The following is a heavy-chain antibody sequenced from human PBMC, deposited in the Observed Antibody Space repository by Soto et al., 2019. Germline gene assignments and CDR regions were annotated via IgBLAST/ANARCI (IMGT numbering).Heavy chain of an antibody. CDR1: GFGFNTYS. Sequence: EVQVVESGGGLVKPGGSMRLSCVASGFGFNTYSMTWVRQAPGKGLEWVAAISSSGSYIHYADSVKGRFTISRDNAKKSLYLQMNSLRADDTAVYYCPGPIAIAGSGYWGQGTLVSVSS. J-gene: IGHJ4*02. CDR2: ISSSGSYI. D-gene: IGHD6-19*01. V-gene: IGHV3-21*01. CDR3: PGPIAIAGSGY.